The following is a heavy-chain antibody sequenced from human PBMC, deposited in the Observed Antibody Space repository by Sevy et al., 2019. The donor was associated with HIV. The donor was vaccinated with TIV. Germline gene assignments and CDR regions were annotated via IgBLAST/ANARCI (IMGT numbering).Heavy chain of an antibody. Sequence: GGSLRLSCAASGFTFSDVRMHWVHQAPGKGLEWVAVISHDGRNNKYNVDSVKGRFTISRDNSKNTLYLQMNSLRAEDTAIYYCARDTGEILSSAFDYWGQGTLVTVSS. CDR3: ARDTGEILSSAFDY. V-gene: IGHV3-30*03. CDR1: GFTFSDVR. CDR2: ISHDGRNNK. J-gene: IGHJ4*02. D-gene: IGHD3-16*01.